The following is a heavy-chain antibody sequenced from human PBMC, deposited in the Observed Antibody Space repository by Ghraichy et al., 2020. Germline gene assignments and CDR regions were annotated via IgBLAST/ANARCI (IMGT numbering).Heavy chain of an antibody. CDR3: AKTFGRYSGNSHWDY. Sequence: GGSLRLSCAASGFTFNNYAMSWVRQAPGKGLEWLAGITIGGGDTYCADSVKGRFTISRDNSKNTLYLQMNTLRAEDTAIYYCAKTFGRYSGNSHWDYWGQGTLVTVSS. V-gene: IGHV3-23*01. CDR2: ITIGGGDT. D-gene: IGHD1-26*01. J-gene: IGHJ4*02. CDR1: GFTFNNYA.